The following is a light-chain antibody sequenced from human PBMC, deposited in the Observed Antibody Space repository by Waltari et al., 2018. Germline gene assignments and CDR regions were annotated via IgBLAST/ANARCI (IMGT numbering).Light chain of an antibody. CDR2: AVS. CDR1: SSDVGNYKR. CDR3: SSYAGSSKGV. Sequence: QSALPQPASVSGSPGQPVTLSCPGTSSDVGNYKRVSWYQQHPGKAPKLMIYAVSKRPSGVSDRFSGSKSGDMASLTIAGLQPEDEAEYFCSSYAGSSKGVFGGGTKVTVL. V-gene: IGLV2-23*02. J-gene: IGLJ2*01.